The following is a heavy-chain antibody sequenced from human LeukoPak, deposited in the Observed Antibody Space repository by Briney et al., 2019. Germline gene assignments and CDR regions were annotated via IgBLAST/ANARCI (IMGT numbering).Heavy chain of an antibody. CDR3: ARTPNYHGSGLPHY. CDR2: IWYDGSNK. Sequence: PGGSLRLSCAASGFTFSSYGMHWVRQAPGKGLEWVAVIWYDGSNKYYADSVKGRFTISRDNSKNTLYLQMNSLRAEDTAVYYCARTPNYHGSGLPHYWGQGTLVTVSS. V-gene: IGHV3-33*01. D-gene: IGHD3-10*01. CDR1: GFTFSSYG. J-gene: IGHJ4*02.